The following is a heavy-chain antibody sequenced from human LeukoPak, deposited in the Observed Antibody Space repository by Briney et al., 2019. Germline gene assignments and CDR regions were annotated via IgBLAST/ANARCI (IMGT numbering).Heavy chain of an antibody. V-gene: IGHV1-69*05. D-gene: IGHD5-18*01. CDR3: ARYHTDMGRYYFYMDV. CDR2: IIPMFGTT. CDR1: GGTFSSSA. Sequence: ASVKVSCKASGGTFSSSAISWVRQAPGQGLEWMGGIIPMFGTTNYAQKFQGRVTITTDESTSTVYMEVRSLTSEDTAMYYCARYHTDMGRYYFYMDVWGKGTTVTVSS. J-gene: IGHJ6*03.